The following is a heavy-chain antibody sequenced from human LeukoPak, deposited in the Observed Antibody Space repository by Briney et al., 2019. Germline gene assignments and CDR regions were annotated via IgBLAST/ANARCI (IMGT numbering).Heavy chain of an antibody. CDR2: ISSGSSTI. Sequence: GGSLRLSCAVSGFSFSIYSMNWVRQAPGKGLEWISYISSGSSTIYYADSVKGRFTISRDNAKSSLYLQMNSLRDEDTAVYYRARGLYGSGTSQYFDYWGQGTLVTVSS. J-gene: IGHJ4*02. CDR1: GFSFSIYS. CDR3: ARGLYGSGTSQYFDY. V-gene: IGHV3-48*02. D-gene: IGHD3-10*01.